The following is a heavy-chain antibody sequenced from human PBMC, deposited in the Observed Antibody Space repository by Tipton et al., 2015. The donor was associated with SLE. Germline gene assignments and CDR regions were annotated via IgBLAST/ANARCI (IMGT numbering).Heavy chain of an antibody. J-gene: IGHJ4*02. CDR2: MSYRGST. D-gene: IGHD5-12*01. CDR1: GGSISSGTHY. V-gene: IGHV4-31*03. Sequence: TLSLTCTVSGGSISSGTHYWTWIRQHPGKGLEWIGHMSYRGSTYYNPSLKSRITISVDTSKNHFSLKLSSVTAADTAVYYCARGGVGGYDYFDHWGQGTLVTVSS. CDR3: ARGGVGGYDYFDH.